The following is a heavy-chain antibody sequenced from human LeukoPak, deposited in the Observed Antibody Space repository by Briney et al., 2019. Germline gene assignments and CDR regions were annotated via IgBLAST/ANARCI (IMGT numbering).Heavy chain of an antibody. J-gene: IGHJ6*03. CDR2: IYTSGST. V-gene: IGHV4-61*02. CDR1: GGSISSGSYY. Sequence: SETLSLTCTVSGGSISSGSYYWSWIRQPAGKGLEWIGRIYTSGSTNYNPSLKSRVTISVDTSKNQFSLKLSSVTAADTAVYYCARVRSSPGPYYYYYMDVWGKGTTVTISS. CDR3: ARVRSSPGPYYYYYMDV. D-gene: IGHD2-2*01.